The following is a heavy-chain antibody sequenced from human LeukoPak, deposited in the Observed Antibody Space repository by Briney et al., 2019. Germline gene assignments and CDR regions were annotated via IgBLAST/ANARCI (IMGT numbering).Heavy chain of an antibody. CDR1: GFTFSSYA. CDR3: AKTPGDCTGGTCYSFDY. Sequence: GGSLRLSCAASGFTFSSYAMHWVRQAPGKGLEWVAVISYDGGNKYYADSVKGRFTISRDNSKNTLYLQMNSLRAEDTAVYYCAKTPGDCTGGTCYSFDYWGQGSLVTVSS. D-gene: IGHD2-15*01. CDR2: ISYDGGNK. J-gene: IGHJ4*02. V-gene: IGHV3-30-3*02.